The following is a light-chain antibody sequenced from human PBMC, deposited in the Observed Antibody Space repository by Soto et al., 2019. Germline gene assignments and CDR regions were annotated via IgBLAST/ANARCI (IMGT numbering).Light chain of an antibody. CDR3: QQYAKSVIS. Sequence: EIVLTQSPCTLSLSPGERATLSCRASQSVTSYLAWYQQKPGQAPRLLIYGASSRAAGIPDRFSGSGSGTDFTLTISRLEPEDFAMFYCQQYAKSVISFGQGTRLEIK. CDR2: GAS. J-gene: IGKJ5*01. CDR1: QSVTSY. V-gene: IGKV3-20*01.